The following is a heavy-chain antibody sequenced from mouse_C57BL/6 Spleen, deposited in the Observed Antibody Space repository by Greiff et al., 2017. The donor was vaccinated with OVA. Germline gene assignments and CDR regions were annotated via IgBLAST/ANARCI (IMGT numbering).Heavy chain of an antibody. CDR2: INYDGSST. CDR3: AREGGNYFDY. V-gene: IGHV5-16*01. Sequence: EVQVVESEGGLVQPGSSMKLSCTASGFTFSDYYMAWVRQVPEKGLEWVANINYDGSSTYYLDSLKSRFIISRDNAKNILYLQMSSLKSEDTATYYCAREGGNYFDYWGQGTTLTVSS. J-gene: IGHJ2*01. D-gene: IGHD1-1*02. CDR1: GFTFSDYY.